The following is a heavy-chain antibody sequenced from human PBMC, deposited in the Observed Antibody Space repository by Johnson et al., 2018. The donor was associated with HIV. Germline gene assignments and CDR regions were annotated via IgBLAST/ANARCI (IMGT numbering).Heavy chain of an antibody. CDR2: ISYDGSNK. J-gene: IGHJ3*02. CDR3: SKGGLDCSSTSCPHVGPGIAAASVDAFDI. CDR1: GFTFSSYG. Sequence: QLQLVESGGGVVQPGRSLRLSCAASGFTFSSYGMHWVRQAPGKGLEWVAVISYDGSNKYYADSVKGRFTISRDNSKNTLYLQMNSLRAEDTGVYYCSKGGLDCSSTSCPHVGPGIAAASVDAFDIWGQGTMVTVSS. V-gene: IGHV3-30*18. D-gene: IGHD2-2*01.